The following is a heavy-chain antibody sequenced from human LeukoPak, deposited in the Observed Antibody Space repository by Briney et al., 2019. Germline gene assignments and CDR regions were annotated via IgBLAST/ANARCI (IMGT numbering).Heavy chain of an antibody. J-gene: IGHJ4*02. Sequence: PGRSLRPSCAASGFTFSSYGIHWVRQAQGKGLEWVAVISSDGITDYFADYGQGRFTIPRDNTKNPLYLQMSSLRPEDTAVYYCAKEGAAGGKMQFRFDYWGQGTLVTVSS. V-gene: IGHV3-30*18. CDR3: AKEGAAGGKMQFRFDY. CDR1: GFTFSSYG. D-gene: IGHD6-13*01. CDR2: ISSDGITD.